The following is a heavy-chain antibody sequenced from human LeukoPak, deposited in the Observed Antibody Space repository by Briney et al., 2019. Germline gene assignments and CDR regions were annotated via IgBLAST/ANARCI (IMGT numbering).Heavy chain of an antibody. CDR2: ISASGGGT. Sequence: GGSLRLSRAASGFTFSSSAMSWVRQVPGKGLEWVSGISASGGGTSYADSVKGRFTISRDNSKNTLYLQMNSLRAEDTAVYYCAKRASTTVTTPRYYFDYWGQGTLVTVSS. J-gene: IGHJ4*02. CDR1: GFTFSSSA. D-gene: IGHD4-17*01. CDR3: AKRASTTVTTPRYYFDY. V-gene: IGHV3-23*01.